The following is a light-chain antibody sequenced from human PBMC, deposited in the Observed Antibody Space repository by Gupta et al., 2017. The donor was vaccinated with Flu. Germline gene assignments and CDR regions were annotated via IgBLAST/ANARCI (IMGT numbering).Light chain of an antibody. CDR3: HAYGNQG. CDR2: GAS. V-gene: IGKV3-20*01. Sequence: EIVLTQSPVTLSLSPGERATLSCRASQTISSNYLAWYEQKPGQAPRLIIYGASSRATAIQDRFSGRGAGADFTLTMSRLETEDFAIYVCHAYGNQGFGGGTKVEIK. CDR1: QTISSNY. J-gene: IGKJ4*01.